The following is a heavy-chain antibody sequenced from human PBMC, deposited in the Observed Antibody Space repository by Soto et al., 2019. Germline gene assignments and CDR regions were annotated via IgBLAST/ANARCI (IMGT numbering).Heavy chain of an antibody. J-gene: IGHJ4*02. V-gene: IGHV3-30-3*01. D-gene: IGHD2-2*01. CDR2: ISYDGSNK. CDR3: ARDMGQRKDIVLVPAGLDY. Sequence: QVQLVESGGGVVQPGRSLRLSCAASGFTFSSYAMHWVRQAPGKGLEWVAVISYDGSNKYYADSVKGRFTISRDNSKNTLYLRMNSLRAEDTAVYYCARDMGQRKDIVLVPAGLDYWGQGTLVTVSS. CDR1: GFTFSSYA.